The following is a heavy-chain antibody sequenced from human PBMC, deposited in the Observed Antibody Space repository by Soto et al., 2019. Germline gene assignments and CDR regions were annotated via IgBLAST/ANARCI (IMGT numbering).Heavy chain of an antibody. J-gene: IGHJ4*02. CDR3: AKDHVYGLNDFWSGYPSGFDY. CDR1: GFTFSSYA. Sequence: GGSLRLSCAASGFTFSSYAMSWVRQAPGKGLEWVSAISGSGGSTYYADSVKGRFTISRDNSKNTLYLQMNSLRAEDTAVYYCAKDHVYGLNDFWSGYPSGFDYWGQGTLVTVSS. V-gene: IGHV3-23*01. D-gene: IGHD3-3*01. CDR2: ISGSGGST.